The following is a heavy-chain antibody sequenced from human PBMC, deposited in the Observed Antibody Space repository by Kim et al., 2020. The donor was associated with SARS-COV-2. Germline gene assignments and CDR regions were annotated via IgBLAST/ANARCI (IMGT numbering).Heavy chain of an antibody. CDR2: IKSKTDGGTT. CDR3: TTGDTMIVVVIV. Sequence: GGSLRLSCAASGFTFSNAWMSWVRQAPGKGLEWVGRIKSKTDGGTTDYAAPVKGRFTISRDDSKNTLYLQMNSLKTEDTAVYYCTTGDTMIVVVIVWGQGTLVTVSS. D-gene: IGHD3-22*01. V-gene: IGHV3-15*01. CDR1: GFTFSNAW. J-gene: IGHJ4*02.